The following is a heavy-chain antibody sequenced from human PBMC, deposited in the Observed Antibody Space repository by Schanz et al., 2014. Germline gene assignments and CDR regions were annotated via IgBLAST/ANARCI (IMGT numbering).Heavy chain of an antibody. V-gene: IGHV4-30-4*08. J-gene: IGHJ6*02. CDR3: VRDRQQLVGRIGYYYGMDV. CDR1: GGTISSGEYF. Sequence: QVQLQESGPGLVKPSQTLSLTCTVSGGTISSGEYFWSWIRQHPGKGLEWIGYIHYSGSTYYNPSPTCRVTKSVDPSKNQLPLKLTSVTAADTAVYYCVRDRQQLVGRIGYYYGMDVWGQGTTVTVSS. D-gene: IGHD6-13*01. CDR2: IHYSGST.